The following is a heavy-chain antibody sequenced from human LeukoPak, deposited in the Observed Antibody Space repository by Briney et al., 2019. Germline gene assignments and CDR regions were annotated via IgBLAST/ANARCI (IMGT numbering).Heavy chain of an antibody. D-gene: IGHD2-2*01. CDR3: ARDTRLMYYFDV. V-gene: IGHV3-23*01. J-gene: IGHJ4*02. CDR2: ITRFTGTT. CDR1: GFTFSNYA. Sequence: GGSLRLSCAASGFTFSNYAMTWVRQAPGRGLEWISTITRFTGTTYYADSVKGRFTISRGDSNNTLYLQMNNLRAGDTAVYYCARDTRLMYYFDVWGQGALVTVSS.